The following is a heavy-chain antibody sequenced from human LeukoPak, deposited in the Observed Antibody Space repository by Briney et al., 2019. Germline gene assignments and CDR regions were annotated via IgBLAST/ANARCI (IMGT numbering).Heavy chain of an antibody. Sequence: PGGSLRLSCAASGFTFSSYAMSWVRQAPGKGLEWVSSISGNSGSTYYADSVKGRFTISRDNSKNMLYLQMNSLRAEDTAIYYCAKDTGYNYGYDYWGQGTLATVSS. J-gene: IGHJ4*02. V-gene: IGHV3-23*01. CDR3: AKDTGYNYGYDY. D-gene: IGHD5-18*01. CDR1: GFTFSSYA. CDR2: ISGNSGST.